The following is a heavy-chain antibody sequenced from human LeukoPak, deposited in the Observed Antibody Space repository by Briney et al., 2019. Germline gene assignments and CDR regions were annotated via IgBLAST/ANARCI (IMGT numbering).Heavy chain of an antibody. CDR1: GFTFSSYA. CDR3: AKDPMGGLRLGELSFKSDY. D-gene: IGHD3-16*02. Sequence: GGSLRLSCAASGFTFSSYAMSWVRQAPGKGLEWVSAISGSGSSTYYADSVKGRFTISRDNSKNTLYLQMNSLRAEDTAVYYCAKDPMGGLRLGELSFKSDYWGQGTLVTVSS. J-gene: IGHJ4*02. CDR2: ISGSGSST. V-gene: IGHV3-23*01.